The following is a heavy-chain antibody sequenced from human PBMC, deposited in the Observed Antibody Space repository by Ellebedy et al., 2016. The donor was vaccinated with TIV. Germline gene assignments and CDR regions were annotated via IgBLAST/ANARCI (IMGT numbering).Heavy chain of an antibody. Sequence: AASVKVSCKASGYTFTSYDINWVRQATGQGLEWMGWMNPNSGNTGYAQKFQGRVTMTEDTSTDTAYMELSSLRSEDTAVYYCATTERRRKIFDYWGQGTLVTVSS. V-gene: IGHV1-8*01. D-gene: IGHD1-1*01. J-gene: IGHJ4*02. CDR2: MNPNSGNT. CDR1: GYTFTSYD. CDR3: ATTERRRKIFDY.